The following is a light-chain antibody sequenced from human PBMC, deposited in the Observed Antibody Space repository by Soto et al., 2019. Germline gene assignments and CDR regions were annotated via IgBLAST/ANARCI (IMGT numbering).Light chain of an antibody. J-gene: IGKJ1*01. CDR3: QQYHIYST. Sequence: DIQMTQSPSTLSASVGDRVTIPCRASQSVSIWLAWYQKKPGKAPKVLIWDASTLQRGVPSRFSGSGSGTKFTLTISSLQPDDFATYYCQQYHIYSTFGQGTKVDIK. V-gene: IGKV1-5*01. CDR1: QSVSIW. CDR2: DAS.